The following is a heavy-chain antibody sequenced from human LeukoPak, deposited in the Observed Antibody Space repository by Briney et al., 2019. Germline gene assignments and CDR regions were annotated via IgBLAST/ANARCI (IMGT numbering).Heavy chain of an antibody. CDR3: ARPIVVVPLRAFDI. V-gene: IGHV4-34*01. CDR1: GGSFSGYY. D-gene: IGHD2-21*01. J-gene: IGHJ3*02. CDR2: INHDGST. Sequence: SETLSLTCAVYGGSFSGYYWSWIRQPPGKGLEWIGEINHDGSTNYNPSLKGRVTISVDTSKNQFSLKLSSVTAADTAVYYCARPIVVVPLRAFDIWGQGTMVTVSS.